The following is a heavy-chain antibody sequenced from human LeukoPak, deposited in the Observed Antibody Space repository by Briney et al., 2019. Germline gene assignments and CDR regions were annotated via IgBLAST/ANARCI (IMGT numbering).Heavy chain of an antibody. D-gene: IGHD3-10*01. CDR2: IYYSGST. CDR1: GGSISSYY. Sequence: SETLSLTCTVSGGSISSYYWSWIRQPPGKGLEWIGYIYYSGSTNYNPSLKSRVTISVDTSKNQFSLTLSSVTAADTAVYYCARHQNRYGSGSYTLYYYYGMDVWGQGTTVTVSS. J-gene: IGHJ6*02. CDR3: ARHQNRYGSGSYTLYYYYGMDV. V-gene: IGHV4-59*08.